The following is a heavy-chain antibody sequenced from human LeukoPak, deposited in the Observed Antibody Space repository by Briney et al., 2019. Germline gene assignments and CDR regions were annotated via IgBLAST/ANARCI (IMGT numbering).Heavy chain of an antibody. D-gene: IGHD3-16*01. J-gene: IGHJ4*02. CDR1: GFTFGSSS. CDR2: ISGSGETT. Sequence: GGSLRLSCAASGFTFGSSSMSWVRQAPGKGLEWVSVISGSGETTFYADSVRGRLTISRDNSKNTVSLQMESLRAEDTALYYCAKDYAVGSIDYWGQGTLVTVSS. CDR3: AKDYAVGSIDY. V-gene: IGHV3-23*01.